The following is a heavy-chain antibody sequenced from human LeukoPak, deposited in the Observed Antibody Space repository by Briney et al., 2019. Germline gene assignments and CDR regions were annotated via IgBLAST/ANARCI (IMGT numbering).Heavy chain of an antibody. D-gene: IGHD3-10*01. Sequence: ASETLSLTCAVYGGSFSGYYWSWIRQPPGKGLEWIGEINHSGSTNYNPSLKSRVTISIDTSKNQFSLKLSSVTAADTAVYYCARGGEVSHYYFDYWGQGTLVTVSS. J-gene: IGHJ4*02. CDR1: GGSFSGYY. V-gene: IGHV4-34*01. CDR2: INHSGST. CDR3: ARGGEVSHYYFDY.